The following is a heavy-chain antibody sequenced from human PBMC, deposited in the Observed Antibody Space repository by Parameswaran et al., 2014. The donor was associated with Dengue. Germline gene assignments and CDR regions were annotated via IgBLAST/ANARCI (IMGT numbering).Heavy chain of an antibody. CDR2: IYPGDSDT. Sequence: VRQMPGKGLEWMGIIYPGDSDTRYSPSFQGQVTISADKSISTAYLQWSSLKASDTAMYYCARVYYYYYGMDVWGQGTTVTVSS. J-gene: IGHJ6*02. V-gene: IGHV5-51*01. CDR3: ARVYYYYYGMDV.